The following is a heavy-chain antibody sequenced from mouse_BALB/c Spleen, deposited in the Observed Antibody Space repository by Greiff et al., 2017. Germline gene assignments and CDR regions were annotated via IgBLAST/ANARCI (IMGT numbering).Heavy chain of an antibody. CDR3: ARDHYRDDEDYAMDY. CDR1: GFSLTGYG. D-gene: IGHD2-14*01. J-gene: IGHJ4*01. CDR2: IWGDGST. V-gene: IGHV2-6-7*02. Sequence: VQLKESGPGLVAPSQSLSITCTVSGFSLTGYGVNWVRQPPGQGLEWLGMIWGDGSTDYNSALKSRLSISKDNSKSQVVLKMNSRQTDDTARYYCARDHYRDDEDYAMDYWGQGTSVTVSS.